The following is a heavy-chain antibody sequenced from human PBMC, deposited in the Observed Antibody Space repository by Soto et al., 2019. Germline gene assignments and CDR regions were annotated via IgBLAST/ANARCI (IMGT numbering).Heavy chain of an antibody. J-gene: IGHJ6*02. CDR2: ISGSGGST. CDR1: GFTFSSYA. Sequence: HPGGSLRLSCAASGFTFSSYAMSWVRQAPGKGLEWVSAISGSGGSTYYADSVKGRFTISRDNSKNTLYLQMNSLRAEDTAVYYCANPPPSHTYNYYGMDVWGQGTTVTVSS. V-gene: IGHV3-23*01. CDR3: ANPPPSHTYNYYGMDV.